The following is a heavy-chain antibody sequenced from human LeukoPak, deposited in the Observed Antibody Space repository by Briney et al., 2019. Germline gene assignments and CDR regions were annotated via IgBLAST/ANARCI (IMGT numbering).Heavy chain of an antibody. V-gene: IGHV3-30-3*01. J-gene: IGHJ6*02. D-gene: IGHD2-21*02. CDR2: ISYDGSNK. CDR3: ARDLRRHIVVATAIRYYYYGMDV. CDR1: GFTFSSYA. Sequence: GGSLRLSCAASGFTFSSYAMHWVRQAPGKGLEWVAVISYDGSNKYYADSVKGRFTISRDNSKNTLYLQMNSLRAEDTAVYYCARDLRRHIVVATAIRYYYYGMDVWGQGTTVTVSS.